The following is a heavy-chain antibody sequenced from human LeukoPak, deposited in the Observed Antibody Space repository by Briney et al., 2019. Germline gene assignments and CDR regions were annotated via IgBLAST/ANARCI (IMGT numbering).Heavy chain of an antibody. D-gene: IGHD2-2*01. J-gene: IGHJ4*02. Sequence: SVTLSLTCAVYGGSFSGYYWSWIRQPPGKGLEWIGEINHSGSTNYNPSLKSRVTISVDTSKNQFSLKLSSVTAADTAVYYCARAVVPAASFFDYWGQGTLVTVSS. V-gene: IGHV4-34*01. CDR1: GGSFSGYY. CDR2: INHSGST. CDR3: ARAVVPAASFFDY.